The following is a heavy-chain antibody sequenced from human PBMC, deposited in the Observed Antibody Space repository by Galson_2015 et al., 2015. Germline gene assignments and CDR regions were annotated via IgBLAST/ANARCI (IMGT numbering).Heavy chain of an antibody. D-gene: IGHD3-10*01. CDR2: IYWDDDK. CDR3: AHILATEWFGEYPVAPFDY. CDR1: GFSLSTSGVG. J-gene: IGHJ4*02. V-gene: IGHV2-5*02. Sequence: PALVKPTQTLTLTCTFSGFSLSTSGVGVGWIRQPPGKALEWLALIYWDDDKRYSPSLKSRLTITKDTSKNQVVLTMTNMDPVDTATYYCAHILATEWFGEYPVAPFDYWGQGTLVTVSS.